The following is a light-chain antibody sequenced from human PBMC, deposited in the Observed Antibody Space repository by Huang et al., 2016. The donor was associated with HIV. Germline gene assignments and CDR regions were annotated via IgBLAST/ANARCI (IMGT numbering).Light chain of an antibody. V-gene: IGKV1-33*01. CDR2: DAS. CDR3: QQYNNLPLT. Sequence: DIQMTQSPSSLSAFVGDRVTLTCQASQDINNHLNGYQQKSGKAPKLLIYDASNLETGVPSRFSGSGSGTDFIFSISNLQAEDIATYYCQQYNNLPLTFGEGTKVEIK. CDR1: QDINNH. J-gene: IGKJ4*01.